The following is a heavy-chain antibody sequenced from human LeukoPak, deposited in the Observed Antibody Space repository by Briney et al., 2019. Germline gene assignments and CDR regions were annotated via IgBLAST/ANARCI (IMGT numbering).Heavy chain of an antibody. J-gene: IGHJ4*02. Sequence: SVKVSCKASGGTFSSYAISWVRQAPGQGLEWMGRIIPIFGTANYAQKFQGRVTITTDESTSTAYMELSSLRSEDTAVYYCARERKGSYYILFDYWSQGTLVTVSS. CDR2: IIPIFGTA. D-gene: IGHD1-26*01. CDR3: ARERKGSYYILFDY. CDR1: GGTFSSYA. V-gene: IGHV1-69*05.